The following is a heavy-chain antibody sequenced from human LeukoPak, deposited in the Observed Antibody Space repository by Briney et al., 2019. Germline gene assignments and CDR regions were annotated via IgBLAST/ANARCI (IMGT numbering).Heavy chain of an antibody. J-gene: IGHJ4*02. CDR1: GLTFSAYG. D-gene: IGHD2-2*01. CDR3: AKSRSGYVVVPAANDY. Sequence: PGGSLRLSCAASGLTFSAYGMHWVRQAPGKGPEWVSAISGSGGSTYYADSVKGRFSISRDNSKNTLYLQMNSLRAEDTAVYYCAKSRSGYVVVPAANDYWGQGTLVTVSS. CDR2: ISGSGGST. V-gene: IGHV3-NL1*01.